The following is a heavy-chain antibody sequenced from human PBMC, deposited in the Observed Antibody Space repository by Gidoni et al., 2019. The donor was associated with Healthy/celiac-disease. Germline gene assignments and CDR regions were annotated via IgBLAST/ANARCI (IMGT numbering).Heavy chain of an antibody. CDR3: AKGAPRLDYALDV. CDR1: GFTFSSYA. J-gene: IGHJ6*02. Sequence: EVQLLESGGGLVQPGGSLRLSCAASGFTFSSYAMRWVRQAPGKGLGWVSDISGSGGSTYYSDSVKGRFTIYRDNSKNTLYLQMNSLRAEDTAVYYCAKGAPRLDYALDVWGQGTTVTVSS. D-gene: IGHD6-25*01. V-gene: IGHV3-23*01. CDR2: ISGSGGST.